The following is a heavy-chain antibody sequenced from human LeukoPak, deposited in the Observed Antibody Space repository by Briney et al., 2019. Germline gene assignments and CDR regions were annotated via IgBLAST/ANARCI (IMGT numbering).Heavy chain of an antibody. CDR3: ARQRPLWFGELFYYYYYMDV. J-gene: IGHJ6*03. D-gene: IGHD3-10*01. V-gene: IGHV4-59*01. Sequence: PSETLSLTCTVSGGSISSYYWSWIRQPPGKGLEWIGYIYYSGSTNYNPSLKARVTISVDTYKNQFSLKLRSVTAAETAVYYCARQRPLWFGELFYYYYYMDVWGKGTTVTVSS. CDR2: IYYSGST. CDR1: GGSISSYY.